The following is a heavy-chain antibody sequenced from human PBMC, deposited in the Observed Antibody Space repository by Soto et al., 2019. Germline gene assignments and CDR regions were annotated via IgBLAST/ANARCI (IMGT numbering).Heavy chain of an antibody. D-gene: IGHD3-16*01. CDR2: IYYSGST. CDR1: GGSISSYY. V-gene: IGHV4-59*01. CDR3: GRTLCGWGIWFDL. J-gene: IGHJ5*02. Sequence: SETLSVTCTVSGGSISSYYWSWSRQPPWKGLEWIGYIYYSGSTNYNPSLKSRVTISVDTSKNQFSLKLSSLTAADTAVHYCGRTLCGWGIWFDLWGQGTLVTVSS.